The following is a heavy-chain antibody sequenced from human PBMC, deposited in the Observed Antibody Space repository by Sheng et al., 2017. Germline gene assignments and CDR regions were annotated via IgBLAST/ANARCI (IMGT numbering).Heavy chain of an antibody. CDR1: GYSISSGYY. CDR2: IYHSGST. D-gene: IGHD2-15*01. Sequence: QVQLQQWGAGQLKPSETLSLTCAVSGYSISSGYYWGWIRQPPGKGLEWIGNIYHSGSTYYNPSLKSRVTISVDTSKNQFSLKLSSVTAADTAVYYCARDGGYCSGGSCYGTPFDYWGQGTLVTVSS. V-gene: IGHV4-38-2*02. J-gene: IGHJ4*02. CDR3: ARDGGYCSGGSCYGTPFDY.